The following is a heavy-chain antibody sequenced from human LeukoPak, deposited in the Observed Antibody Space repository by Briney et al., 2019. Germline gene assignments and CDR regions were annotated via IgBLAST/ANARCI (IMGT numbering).Heavy chain of an antibody. CDR2: IYYSGST. Sequence: PSETLSLTCTASGDSISSSSYYWGWIRQPPGKGLEWIGSIYYSGSTYYNPSLKSRVTISVDTSKNQFSLKLSSVTAADTAVYHSTRDSGTAGEVKFDPWGQGTLVAVSS. D-gene: IGHD3-10*01. CDR3: TRDSGTAGEVKFDP. J-gene: IGHJ5*02. V-gene: IGHV4-39*07. CDR1: GDSISSSSYY.